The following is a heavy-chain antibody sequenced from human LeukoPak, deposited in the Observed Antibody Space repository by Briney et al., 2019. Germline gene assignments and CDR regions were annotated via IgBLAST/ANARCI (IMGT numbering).Heavy chain of an antibody. CDR1: GGSISSSSYY. CDR2: IYISGST. V-gene: IGHV4-39*07. D-gene: IGHD1-1*01. CDR3: ARDRGTWNDDGFDY. Sequence: SETLSLTCTVSGGSISSSSYYWGWIRQPPGKGLEWIGRIYISGSTNYNPSLKSRVTMSVDTSKNQFSLKLSSVTAADTAVYYCARDRGTWNDDGFDYWGQGTLVTVSS. J-gene: IGHJ4*02.